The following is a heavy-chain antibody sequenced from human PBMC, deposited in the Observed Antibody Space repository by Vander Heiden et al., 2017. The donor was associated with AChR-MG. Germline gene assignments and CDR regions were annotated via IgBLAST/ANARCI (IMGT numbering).Heavy chain of an antibody. V-gene: IGHV4-30-4*01. J-gene: IGHJ4*02. CDR2: IYYSGST. CDR3: ARRTTVTKKFDY. D-gene: IGHD4-17*01. Sequence: QVQLQESGPGLVKPSQTLSLTYTVSGGSISSGDYYWSWIRQPPGKGLEWIGYIYYSGSTYYNPSLKSRVTISVDTSKNQFSLKLRSVTAADTAVYYCARRTTVTKKFDYWGQGTLVTVSS. CDR1: GGSISSGDYY.